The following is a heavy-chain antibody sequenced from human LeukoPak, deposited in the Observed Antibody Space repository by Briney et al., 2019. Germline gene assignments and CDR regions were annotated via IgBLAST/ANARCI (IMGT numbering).Heavy chain of an antibody. CDR2: ISWNSGSI. CDR1: GFTFGDYA. V-gene: IGHV3-9*03. CDR3: AKLRSGSFDI. J-gene: IGHJ3*02. Sequence: GGSLRLSCAASGFTFGDYAMHWVRQAPGKGLEWVSGISWNSGSIVYADSVKGRLTISRDNAKNSLYLQMNSLRAEDMALYYCAKLRSGSFDIWGQGTMVTVSS.